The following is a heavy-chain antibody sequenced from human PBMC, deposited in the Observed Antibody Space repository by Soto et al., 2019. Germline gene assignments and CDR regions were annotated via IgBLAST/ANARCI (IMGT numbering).Heavy chain of an antibody. CDR3: ARVSELLTGLDY. J-gene: IGHJ4*02. Sequence: GGSLRLSCAASGFTFSSYWMHWVRQAPGKGLVWVSRINSDGSSTSYADSVKGRFTISRDNAKNSLYLQMNSLRAEDTAVYYCARVSELLTGLDYWGQGTLVTVSS. CDR1: GFTFSSYW. V-gene: IGHV3-74*01. CDR2: INSDGSST. D-gene: IGHD1-26*01.